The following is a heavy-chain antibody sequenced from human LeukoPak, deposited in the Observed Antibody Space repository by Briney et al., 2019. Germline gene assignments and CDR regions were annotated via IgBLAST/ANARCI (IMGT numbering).Heavy chain of an antibody. CDR1: GGSISSYY. CDR3: ARDPLNPGAFDI. V-gene: IGHV4-59*01. CDR2: IYYSGST. J-gene: IGHJ3*02. Sequence: KPSETLSLTCTVSGGSISSYYWSWLRQPPGKGLEWIGYIYYSGSTNYNPSLKSRVTISVDTSKNQFSLKLSSVTAADTAVYYCARDPLNPGAFDIWGQGTMVTVSS.